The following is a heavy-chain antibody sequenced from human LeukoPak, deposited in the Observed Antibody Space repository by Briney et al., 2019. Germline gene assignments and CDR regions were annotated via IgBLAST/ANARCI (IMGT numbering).Heavy chain of an antibody. CDR1: GFTFSSYS. Sequence: GGSLRLSCAASGFTFSSYSMNWVRQAPGKGLEWVSYISSSSSTIYYADSVKGRFTISRDNAKNSLYLQMNSLRAEDTAVYYCARDRDVVVPAYKKYYHDNYYLDFCGKGSKVTVSS. D-gene: IGHD2-2*01. CDR2: ISSSSSTI. CDR3: ARDRDVVVPAYKKYYHDNYYLDF. V-gene: IGHV3-48*01. J-gene: IGHJ6*03.